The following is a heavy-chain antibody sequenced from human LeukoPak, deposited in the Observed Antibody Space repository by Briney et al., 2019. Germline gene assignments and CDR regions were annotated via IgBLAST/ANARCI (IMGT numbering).Heavy chain of an antibody. V-gene: IGHV4-61*02. Sequence: SETQSLTCTVSGGSISSGSYYWSWIRQPAGKGLEWIGRIYTSGSTNYNPSLKSRVTISVDTSKNQLSLKLTSVTVADTAVYYCARVRELLSWFDPWGQGTLVTVSS. CDR2: IYTSGST. CDR3: ARVRELLSWFDP. D-gene: IGHD1-26*01. CDR1: GGSISSGSYY. J-gene: IGHJ5*02.